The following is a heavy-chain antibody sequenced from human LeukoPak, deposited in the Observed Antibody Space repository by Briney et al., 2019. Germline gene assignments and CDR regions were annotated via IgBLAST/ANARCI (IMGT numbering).Heavy chain of an antibody. CDR1: GFTFDSYA. CDR3: ARDSPTKYCGSTSCYRVDFDY. CDR2: ISYDGSDK. D-gene: IGHD2-2*01. V-gene: IGHV3-30-3*01. Sequence: GGSLRLSCAASGFTFDSYAMHWVRQAPGKGLEWVAVISYDGSDKYSADSVKGRFTISRDNSKNTLYLQMNSLRPEDTAVYYCARDSPTKYCGSTSCYRVDFDYWGQGTLVTVSS. J-gene: IGHJ4*02.